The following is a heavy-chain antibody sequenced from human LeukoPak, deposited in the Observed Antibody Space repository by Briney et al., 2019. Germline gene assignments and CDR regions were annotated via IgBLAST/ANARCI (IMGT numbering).Heavy chain of an antibody. CDR3: ARASYYDYVWRKYYFDY. D-gene: IGHD3-16*01. CDR2: ISSSSSTI. CDR1: GFTFSSYS. J-gene: IGHJ4*02. V-gene: IGHV3-48*01. Sequence: SGGSLRLSCAASGFTFSSYSMNWVRQAPGKGLEWVSYISSSSSTIYYADSVKGRFTISRDNAKNSLYLQMNSLRAEDTAVYCCARASYYDYVWRKYYFDYWGQGTLVTVSS.